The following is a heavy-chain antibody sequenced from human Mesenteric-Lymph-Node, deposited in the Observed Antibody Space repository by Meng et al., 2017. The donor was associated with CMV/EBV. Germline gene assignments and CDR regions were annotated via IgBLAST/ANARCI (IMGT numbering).Heavy chain of an antibody. CDR2: IKPDGSGK. D-gene: IGHD6-19*01. CDR1: AFTFTNYA. Sequence: GESLKISCAASAFTFTNYAMTWVRRAPGKGLEWVANIKPDGSGKYYVDSVKGRFTISRDNAKKSLYLQMNSLRVEDTAVYYCAKDIVRSGWYRGGPDYYCYYGMDVWGQGTTVTVSS. J-gene: IGHJ6*02. CDR3: AKDIVRSGWYRGGPDYYCYYGMDV. V-gene: IGHV3-7*01.